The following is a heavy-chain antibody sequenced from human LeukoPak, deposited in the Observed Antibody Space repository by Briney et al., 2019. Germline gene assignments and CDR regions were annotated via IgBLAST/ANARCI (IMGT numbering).Heavy chain of an antibody. D-gene: IGHD2-15*01. V-gene: IGHV4-38-2*01. CDR2: IYHSGST. CDR1: GYSISSGYY. J-gene: IGHJ4*02. CDR3: ARTGKEETPIRTPKYCSGGSCPSGSFDY. Sequence: SETLSLTCAVSGYSISSGYYWGWIRQPPGKGLEWIGSIYHSGSTYYNPSLKSRVTISVDTSKNQFSLKLSSVTAADTAVYYCARTGKEETPIRTPKYCSGGSCPSGSFDYWGQGTLVTVSS.